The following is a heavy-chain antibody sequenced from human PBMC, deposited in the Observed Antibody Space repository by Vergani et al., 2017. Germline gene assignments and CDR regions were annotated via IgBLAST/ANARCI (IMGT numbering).Heavy chain of an antibody. CDR3: ARDHGGYSYNPFDY. V-gene: IGHV3-66*01. CDR2: IYSGGST. CDR1: GFTVSSNY. J-gene: IGHJ4*02. D-gene: IGHD3-22*01. Sequence: EVQLVESGGGLVQPGGSLRLSCAASGFTVSSNYMSWVRQAPGKGLEWVSVIYSGGSTYYADSVKGRFTISRDNSKNTLYLQMNSLRAEDTAVYYCARDHGGYSYNPFDYWGQGTLVTVSS.